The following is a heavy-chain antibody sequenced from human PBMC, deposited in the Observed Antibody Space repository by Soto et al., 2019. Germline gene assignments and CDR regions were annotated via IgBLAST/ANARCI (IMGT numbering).Heavy chain of an antibody. CDR1: RFTFSSYG. J-gene: IGHJ4*02. D-gene: IGHD1-26*01. V-gene: IGHV3-33*01. CDR2: IWYDGSNK. CDR3: ARDRVGATIDY. Sequence: PGGSLRLSCAASRFTFSSYGMHWVRQAPGKGLEWVAVIWYDGSNKYYADSVKGRFTISRDNSKNTLYLQMNSLRAEDTAVYYCARDRVGATIDYWGQGTLVTVSS.